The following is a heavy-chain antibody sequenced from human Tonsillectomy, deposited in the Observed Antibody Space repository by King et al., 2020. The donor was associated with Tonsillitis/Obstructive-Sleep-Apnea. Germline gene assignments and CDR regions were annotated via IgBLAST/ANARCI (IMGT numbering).Heavy chain of an antibody. CDR3: AGTGAIGNWFDP. Sequence: VQLQESGPGLVKPSETLSLTCTVSGGSISSYYWSWIRQPPGKGLEWIGYIYYSGSTNYNPSLKSRVTISIGTSKNQFSLKLTSVTAADTAVYYCAGTGAIGNWFDPWGQGTLVTVSS. CDR1: GGSISSYY. V-gene: IGHV4-59*08. J-gene: IGHJ5*02. CDR2: IYYSGST. D-gene: IGHD2-2*02.